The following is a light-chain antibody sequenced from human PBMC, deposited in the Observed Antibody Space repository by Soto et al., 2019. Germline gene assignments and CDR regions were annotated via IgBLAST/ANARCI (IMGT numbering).Light chain of an antibody. Sequence: EIVMTQSPATLSVSPGERATLSCRASQSVYSNLAWYQQKLGQAPGLLIYETSTRATGIPRRFSGSGSGTEFTLTISSLQSEDFAVYYCQQYNSWPLSFGGGTKVEIK. CDR2: ETS. CDR1: QSVYSN. J-gene: IGKJ4*01. CDR3: QQYNSWPLS. V-gene: IGKV3-15*01.